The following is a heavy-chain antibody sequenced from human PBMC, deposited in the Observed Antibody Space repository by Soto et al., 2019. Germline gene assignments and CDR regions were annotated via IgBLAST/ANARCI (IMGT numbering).Heavy chain of an antibody. CDR3: ARCVEGMPYDFCSGYVDAFDI. CDR2: IYPGDSDT. J-gene: IGHJ3*02. Sequence: PGESLKISCKGSGYSFTSYWIGWVRQMPGKGLEWMGIIYPGDSDTRYSPSFQGQVTISADKSISTAYLQWSSLKASDTAMYYCARCVEGMPYDFCSGYVDAFDIWGQGTMVTVSS. D-gene: IGHD3-3*01. V-gene: IGHV5-51*01. CDR1: GYSFTSYW.